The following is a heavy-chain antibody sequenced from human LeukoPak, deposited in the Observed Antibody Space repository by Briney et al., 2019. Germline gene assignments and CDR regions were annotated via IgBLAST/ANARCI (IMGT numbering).Heavy chain of an antibody. J-gene: IGHJ3*02. CDR2: IYYSGST. CDR3: ARPLLGAPQAFDI. Sequence: SETLSLTCTVSGGSISSYYWSWIRQPPGKGLEWIGYIYYSGSTNYNPSLKSRVTISVDTSKNQFSLKLSSVTAADTAVYYCARPLLGAPQAFDIWGQGTMVTVSS. V-gene: IGHV4-59*01. D-gene: IGHD3-10*01. CDR1: GGSISSYY.